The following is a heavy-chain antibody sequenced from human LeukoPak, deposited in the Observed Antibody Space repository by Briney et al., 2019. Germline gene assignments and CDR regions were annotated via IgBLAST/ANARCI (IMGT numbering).Heavy chain of an antibody. CDR3: ARRCSSTSCYRINWFDP. CDR2: INHSGST. CDR1: GGSFSGYY. Sequence: SETLSLTCAVYGGSFSGYYWSWIRQPPGKGLEWIGEINHSGSTNYNPSLKSRVTISVDTSKNQFSLKLSSVTAADTAVYYCARRCSSTSCYRINWFDPWGHGTLVTVSS. V-gene: IGHV4-34*01. D-gene: IGHD2-2*02. J-gene: IGHJ5*02.